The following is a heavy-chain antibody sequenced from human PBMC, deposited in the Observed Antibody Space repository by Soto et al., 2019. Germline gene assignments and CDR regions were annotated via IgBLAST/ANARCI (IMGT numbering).Heavy chain of an antibody. V-gene: IGHV3-23*01. CDR1: GFTFSSYA. J-gene: IGHJ4*02. Sequence: PGGSLRLSCAASGFTFSSYAMSWVRQAPGKGLEWVSAISGSGGSTYYADSVKGRFTISRDNSKNTLYLQMNSLRAEDTAVYYCAKCVVLWFGELPDYWGQGTLVTVSS. CDR3: AKCVVLWFGELPDY. D-gene: IGHD3-10*01. CDR2: ISGSGGST.